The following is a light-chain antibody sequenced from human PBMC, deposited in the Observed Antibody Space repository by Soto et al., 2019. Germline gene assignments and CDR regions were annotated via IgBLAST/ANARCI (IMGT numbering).Light chain of an antibody. Sequence: DIQMTQSPTSLSASVGDRVTITCRASQDIRNFVAWYQQKPGKAPKLLIYAASTLQSGVPSRFSGSGSGTEFTLTINSLQPEDVATYSCQKYSSVPFFGPGTKVEIK. J-gene: IGKJ3*01. CDR1: QDIRNF. CDR3: QKYSSVPF. CDR2: AAS. V-gene: IGKV1-27*01.